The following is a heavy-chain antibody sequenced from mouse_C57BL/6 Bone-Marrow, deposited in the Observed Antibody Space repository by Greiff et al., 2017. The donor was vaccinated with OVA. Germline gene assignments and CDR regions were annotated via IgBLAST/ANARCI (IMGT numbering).Heavy chain of an antibody. V-gene: IGHV1-69*01. D-gene: IGHD2-5*01. Sequence: QVQLQQPGAELVMPGASVKLSCKASGYTFTSYWMHWVKQRPGQGLEWIGEIDPSDSYTNYNQKFKGKSTLTVDKSSSTAYMQLSSLTSEDSAVYYCARSDGPYSKYAMDYWGQGTSVTVSS. CDR3: ARSDGPYSKYAMDY. CDR2: IDPSDSYT. CDR1: GYTFTSYW. J-gene: IGHJ4*01.